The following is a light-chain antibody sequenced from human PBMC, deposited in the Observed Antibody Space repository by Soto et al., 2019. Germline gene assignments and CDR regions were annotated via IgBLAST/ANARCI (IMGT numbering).Light chain of an antibody. CDR1: SSDVGGYNY. V-gene: IGLV2-14*01. J-gene: IGLJ2*01. CDR2: DVS. CDR3: SSYTSSSTLV. Sequence: QSALTQPASVSGSPGQSITISCTGTSSDVGGYNYVSWYQQHPGKAPKLMIYDVSNRPSGVSNRFSGSKSGNTASLTISGTKAADEADYYCSSYTSSSTLVFGGGTKLTVL.